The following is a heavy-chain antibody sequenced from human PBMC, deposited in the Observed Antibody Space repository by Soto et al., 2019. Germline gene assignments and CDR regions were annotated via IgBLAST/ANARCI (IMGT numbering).Heavy chain of an antibody. J-gene: IGHJ6*02. Sequence: QVQLVQSGAEVKKSGASVKVSCKASGYSFTSYDINWVRQATGQGLEWMGWMNPNSGNTGYAQKFQDRATMTRDTSGNTAYLELSSLRSEGTAVYYGAGPPYHYARSEYRGGMAVGAQATAAPVSS. CDR3: AGPPYHYARSEYRGGMAV. CDR2: MNPNSGNT. CDR1: GYSFTSYD. D-gene: IGHD3-22*01. V-gene: IGHV1-8*01.